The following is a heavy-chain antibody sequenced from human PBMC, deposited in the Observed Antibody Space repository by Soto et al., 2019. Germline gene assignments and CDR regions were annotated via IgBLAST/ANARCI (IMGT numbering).Heavy chain of an antibody. CDR1: GYTFTSYG. V-gene: IGHV1-18*01. CDR2: ISAYNGNT. Sequence: QVQLVQSGAEVRKPGASVKVSCKASGYTFTSYGISWVRQAPGQGLEWMGWISAYNGNTNYAQKLQGRVTMTTDTATSPAYMELRSLRSDAAAVHYCARDNGYESDYWGQGTLVTVSS. J-gene: IGHJ4*02. D-gene: IGHD5-12*01. CDR3: ARDNGYESDY.